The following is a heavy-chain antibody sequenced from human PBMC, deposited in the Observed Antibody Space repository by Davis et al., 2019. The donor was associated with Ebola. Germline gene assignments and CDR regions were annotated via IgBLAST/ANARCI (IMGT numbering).Heavy chain of an antibody. V-gene: IGHV4-34*01. CDR1: GGSFSGYY. D-gene: IGHD4-17*01. CDR2: INHSGST. Sequence: MPSETLSLTCAVYGGSFSGYYWSWIRQPPGKGLEWIGEINHSGSTNYNPSLKSRVTISVDTSKNQFSLKLSSVTAADTAVYYCAREYGDFYYYYGMDVWGKGTTVTVSS. CDR3: AREYGDFYYYYGMDV. J-gene: IGHJ6*04.